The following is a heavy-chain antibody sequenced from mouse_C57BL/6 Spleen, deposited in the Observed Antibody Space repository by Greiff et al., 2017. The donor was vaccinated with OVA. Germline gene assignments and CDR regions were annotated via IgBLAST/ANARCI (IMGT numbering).Heavy chain of an antibody. CDR2: IHPNSGST. CDR1: GYTFTSYW. D-gene: IGHD2-5*01. CDR3: ARDYSNPYYAMDY. V-gene: IGHV1-64*01. Sequence: QVQLKQPGAELVKPGASVKLSCKASGYTFTSYWMHWVKPRPGQGLEWIGMIHPNSGSTNYNEKFKSKATLTVDQSSRTAYMQLSSLTSEDSSVYYCARDYSNPYYAMDYWGQGTSVTVSS. J-gene: IGHJ4*01.